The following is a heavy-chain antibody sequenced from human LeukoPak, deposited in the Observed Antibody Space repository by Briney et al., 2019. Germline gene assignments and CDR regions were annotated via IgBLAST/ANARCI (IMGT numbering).Heavy chain of an antibody. V-gene: IGHV3-15*01. D-gene: IGHD6-19*01. CDR1: GFTFSDAW. Sequence: PGGSLRLSCAASGFTFSDAWMTWVRQAPGKGLEWVGHIKSKIDGGTTDYAAPVKGRFTISGDDSKNTVYLQMNSLKSEDTAVYFCTPGWYWGQGTLVTVFS. J-gene: IGHJ4*02. CDR3: TPGWY. CDR2: IKSKIDGGTT.